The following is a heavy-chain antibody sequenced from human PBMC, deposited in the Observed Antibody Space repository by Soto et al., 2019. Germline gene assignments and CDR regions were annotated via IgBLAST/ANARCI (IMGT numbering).Heavy chain of an antibody. D-gene: IGHD6-19*01. V-gene: IGHV1-46*03. CDR3: ARDREGRIAVAGAHAFDS. CDR2: INPSGGST. CDR1: GYTFTSYY. Sequence: ASVKVSCKASGYTFTSYYMHWVRQAPGQGLEWMGIINPSGGSTSYAQKFQGRVTMTRDTSTSTVYMELSSLRSEDTAVYYCARDREGRIAVAGAHAFDSWGQGTMVTFSS. J-gene: IGHJ3*02.